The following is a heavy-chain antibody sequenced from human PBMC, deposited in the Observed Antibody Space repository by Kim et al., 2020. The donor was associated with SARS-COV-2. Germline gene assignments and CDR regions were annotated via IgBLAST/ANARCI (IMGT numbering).Heavy chain of an antibody. V-gene: IGHV1-18*01. Sequence: ASVKVSCKASGYTFTSYGISWVRQAPGQGLEWMGWISAYNGNTNYAQKLQGRVTMTTDTSTSTAYMELRSLRSDDTAVYYCARPYGGYYDILTGYYSLDAFDIWGQGTMVTVSS. CDR1: GYTFTSYG. CDR3: ARPYGGYYDILTGYYSLDAFDI. J-gene: IGHJ3*02. D-gene: IGHD3-9*01. CDR2: ISAYNGNT.